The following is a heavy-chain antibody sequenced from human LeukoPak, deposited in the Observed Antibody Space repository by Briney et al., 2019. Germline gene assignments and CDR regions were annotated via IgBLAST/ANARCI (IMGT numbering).Heavy chain of an antibody. D-gene: IGHD1-26*01. CDR2: ISYDGSNK. J-gene: IGHJ6*02. Sequence: GGSLRLSCAASGFTFSSYGMPWVRQAPGKGLEWVAVISYDGSNKYYADSVKGRFTISRDNSKNTLYLQMNSLRAEDTAVYYCAKVVGSSFYYYYYGMDVWGQGTTVTVSS. CDR3: AKVVGSSFYYYYYGMDV. V-gene: IGHV3-30*18. CDR1: GFTFSSYG.